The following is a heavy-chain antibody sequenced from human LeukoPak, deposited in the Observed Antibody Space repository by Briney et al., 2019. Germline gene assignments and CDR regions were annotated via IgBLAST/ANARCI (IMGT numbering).Heavy chain of an antibody. Sequence: ASVKVSCKASGYTFTSYDINWVRQATGQGLEWMGWMNPNSGNTGYAQKFQGRVTMTRNTSISTAYMELSSLRSEDTAVHCCARGEGWYGHYYFDYWGQGTLVTVSS. J-gene: IGHJ4*02. CDR3: ARGEGWYGHYYFDY. V-gene: IGHV1-8*01. CDR1: GYTFTSYD. CDR2: MNPNSGNT. D-gene: IGHD6-19*01.